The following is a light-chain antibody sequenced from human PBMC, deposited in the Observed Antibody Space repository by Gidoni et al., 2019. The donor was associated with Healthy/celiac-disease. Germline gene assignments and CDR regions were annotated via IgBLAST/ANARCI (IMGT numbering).Light chain of an antibody. CDR3: QQYGSSLWT. CDR1: QSVSSSY. V-gene: IGKV3-20*01. Sequence: ESVLTKSPGTLSLSPGERDTTSCRASQSVSSSYLAWYQQKPGQAPRLLIYGASSRATGIPDRFSGSGSGTDFTLTISRLEPEDFAVYYCQQYGSSLWTFGQGTKVEIK. CDR2: GAS. J-gene: IGKJ1*01.